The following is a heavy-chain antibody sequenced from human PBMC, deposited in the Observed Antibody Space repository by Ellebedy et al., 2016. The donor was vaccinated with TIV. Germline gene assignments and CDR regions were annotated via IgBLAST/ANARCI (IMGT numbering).Heavy chain of an antibody. CDR2: IIPIFGTA. Sequence: SVKVSXXASGGTFSSYAISWVRQAPGQGLEWMGGIIPIFGTANYAQKFQGRVTMTEDTSTDTAYMELSSLRSEDTAVYYCATDRSSGWAEFDYWGQGTLVTVSS. CDR3: ATDRSSGWAEFDY. CDR1: GGTFSSYA. V-gene: IGHV1-69*06. J-gene: IGHJ4*02. D-gene: IGHD6-19*01.